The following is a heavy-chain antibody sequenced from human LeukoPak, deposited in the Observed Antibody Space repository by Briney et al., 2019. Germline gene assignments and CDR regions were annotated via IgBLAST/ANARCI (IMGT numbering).Heavy chain of an antibody. J-gene: IGHJ6*02. CDR3: ARDEGFFYGMDV. D-gene: IGHD3-3*01. Sequence: GGSLRLSCAASGFTFSSYNMNWVRQAPRKGLEWVSCISGGRTYIYCADSVKGRFTISRDNAKNSLYLEMNSLRVEDTAVYYCARDEGFFYGMDVWGQGTTVTVSS. CDR1: GFTFSSYN. CDR2: ISGGRTYI. V-gene: IGHV3-21*01.